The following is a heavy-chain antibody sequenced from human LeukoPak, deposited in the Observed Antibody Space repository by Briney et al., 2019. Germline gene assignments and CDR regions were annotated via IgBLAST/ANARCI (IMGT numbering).Heavy chain of an antibody. V-gene: IGHV3-30*03. D-gene: IGHD4-17*01. CDR1: GFTFSSYG. CDR2: ISYGGSNK. CDR3: ARARVFRTVRDLDY. J-gene: IGHJ4*02. Sequence: GGSLRLSCAASGFTFSSYGMHWVRQAPGKGLEWVAVISYGGSNKYYADSVKGRFTISRDNSKNTLYLQMNSLRAEDTAVYYCARARVFRTVRDLDYWGQGTLVTVSS.